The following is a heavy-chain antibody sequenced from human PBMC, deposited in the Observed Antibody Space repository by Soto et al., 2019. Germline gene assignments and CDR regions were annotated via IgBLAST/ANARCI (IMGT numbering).Heavy chain of an antibody. V-gene: IGHV3-30*03. CDR3: ATHELQPGYGGNLYYFDY. CDR1: GFTFSSYG. CDR2: ISYDGSNK. Sequence: QVQLVESGGGVVQPGRSLRLSCAASGFTFSSYGMHWVRQAPGKGLEWVAVISYDGSNKYYADSVKGRFTISRDNSKNTLYLQMNSLRAEDTAVYYCATHELQPGYGGNLYYFDYWGQGTLVTVSS. J-gene: IGHJ4*02. D-gene: IGHD2-21*02.